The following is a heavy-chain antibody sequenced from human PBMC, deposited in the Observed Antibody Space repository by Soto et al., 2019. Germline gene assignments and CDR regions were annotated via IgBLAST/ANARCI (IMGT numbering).Heavy chain of an antibody. CDR1: GFTFSSYG. J-gene: IGHJ6*02. Sequence: GGSLRLSCAASGFTFSSYGMHWVRQAPGKGLEWVAVIWYDGSNKYYADSVKGRFTISRDNSKNTLYLQMNSLRAEDTAVYYCARDRFIYYYYGMDVWGQGTTVTVSS. CDR2: IWYDGSNK. V-gene: IGHV3-33*01. CDR3: ARDRFIYYYYGMDV. D-gene: IGHD3-3*01.